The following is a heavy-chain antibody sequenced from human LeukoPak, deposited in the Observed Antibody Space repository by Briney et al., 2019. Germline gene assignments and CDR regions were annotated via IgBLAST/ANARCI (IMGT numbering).Heavy chain of an antibody. J-gene: IGHJ6*02. Sequence: SETLSLTCTVSGDSISTGGYYWAWIRQHRERGLEWIGYIYYSGSTHYNPSLQSRVTISVDTSKNQFSLNLNSVTAADTAVYYCARVIVVVPIGVYHYYAMDVWGQGTTVAVSS. V-gene: IGHV4-31*03. CDR2: IYYSGST. D-gene: IGHD2-2*01. CDR1: GDSISTGGYY. CDR3: ARVIVVVPIGVYHYYAMDV.